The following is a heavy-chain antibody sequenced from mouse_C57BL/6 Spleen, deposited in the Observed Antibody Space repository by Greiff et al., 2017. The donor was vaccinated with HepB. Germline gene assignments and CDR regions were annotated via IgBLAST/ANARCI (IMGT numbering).Heavy chain of an antibody. V-gene: IGHV1-15*01. CDR2: IDPETGGT. Sequence: VQVVESGAELVRPGASVTLSCKASGYTFTDYEMHWVKQTPVHGLEWIGAIDPETGGTAYNQKFKGKAILTADKSSSTAYMELRSLTSEDSAVYYCTRRRGVSFDYWGQGTTLTVSS. CDR3: TRRRGVSFDY. J-gene: IGHJ2*01. CDR1: GYTFTDYE.